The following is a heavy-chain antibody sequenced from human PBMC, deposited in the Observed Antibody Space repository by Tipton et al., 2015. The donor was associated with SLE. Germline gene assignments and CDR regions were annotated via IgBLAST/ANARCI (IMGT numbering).Heavy chain of an antibody. D-gene: IGHD3-9*01. CDR1: YGSISGYY. Sequence: TLSLTCTVSYGSISGYYWSWIRQPPGKGLEWIGDIHYTVSTNYNPSLNSRVTISVDTSKHQVSLKLSSVTAADTAVYYCARGVHILTGYSSWDAFDIWGQGTMVSVSS. CDR3: ARGVHILTGYSSWDAFDI. J-gene: IGHJ3*02. V-gene: IGHV4-59*01. CDR2: IHYTVST.